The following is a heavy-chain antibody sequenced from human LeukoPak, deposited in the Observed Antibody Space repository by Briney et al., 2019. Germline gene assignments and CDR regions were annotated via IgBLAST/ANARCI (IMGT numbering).Heavy chain of an antibody. CDR3: ARIPYDSSGYYYVGWFDP. CDR2: IYYSGST. CDR1: GGSISSYY. Sequence: PSENLSLTCTVSGGSISSYYWSWIRQPPGKGLEWIGYIYYSGSTNYNPSLKSRVTISVDTSKNQFSLKLSSVTAADTAVYYCARIPYDSSGYYYVGWFDPWGQGTLVTVSS. D-gene: IGHD3-22*01. J-gene: IGHJ5*02. V-gene: IGHV4-59*01.